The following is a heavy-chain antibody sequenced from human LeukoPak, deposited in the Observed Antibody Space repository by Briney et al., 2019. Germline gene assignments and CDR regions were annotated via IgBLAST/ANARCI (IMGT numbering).Heavy chain of an antibody. D-gene: IGHD3-22*01. V-gene: IGHV4-59*01. CDR1: GGSISSYY. J-gene: IGHJ4*02. CDR3: ARVRDRSSYFYDLDY. Sequence: SETLSLTCTVSGGSISSYYWSWIRQPPGKGLEWIGCIHYSGSTNYNPSLKSRVTISVDASKNQFSLKLSSVTAADTAVYYCARVRDRSSYFYDLDYWGQGTLVTVSS. CDR2: IHYSGST.